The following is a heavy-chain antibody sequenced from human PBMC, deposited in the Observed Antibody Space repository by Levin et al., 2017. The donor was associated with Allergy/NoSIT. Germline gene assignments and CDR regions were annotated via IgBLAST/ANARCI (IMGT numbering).Heavy chain of an antibody. J-gene: IGHJ2*01. CDR2: VSSSGPI. Sequence: GESLKISCASSGFSFSLYSMNWVRQAPGKGLEWVSYVSSSGPIYYADSVKGRFTIARDNAKNSLYLQMNGLIAEDTDVYYCARAHCNGIGCIYWYFDPWGRGTVVTVSS. CDR3: ARAHCNGIGCIYWYFDP. D-gene: IGHD2/OR15-2a*01. V-gene: IGHV3-48*01. CDR1: GFSFSLYS.